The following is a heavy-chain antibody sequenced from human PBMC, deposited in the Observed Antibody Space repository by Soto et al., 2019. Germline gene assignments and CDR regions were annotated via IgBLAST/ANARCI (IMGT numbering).Heavy chain of an antibody. CDR1: GDSISIYF. CDR3: ARGRGPYCISTSCYSNWFDP. D-gene: IGHD2-2*01. V-gene: IGHV4-59*12. J-gene: IGHJ5*02. Sequence: SETLSLTCTVSGDSISIYFWSWIRQSPGRGLDWIGYVSDSGSPNYNPSLKSRVTISVDRSKNQSSLKLSSVTAADTAVYYCARGRGPYCISTSCYSNWFDPWGQGTLVTVSS. CDR2: VSDSGSP.